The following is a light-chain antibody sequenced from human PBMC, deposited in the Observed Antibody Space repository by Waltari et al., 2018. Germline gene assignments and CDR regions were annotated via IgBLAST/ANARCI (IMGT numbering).Light chain of an antibody. Sequence: QSALTQPASVSGSPGQSLTISCTGTSSDVGGYNYFSWYQPHPGKTPKLMIYEVSNRPSGVSNRFSGSKSGNTASLTISGLQAEDEADYYCSSYTSSSTVFGTGTKVTVL. J-gene: IGLJ1*01. CDR1: SSDVGGYNY. CDR2: EVS. CDR3: SSYTSSSTV. V-gene: IGLV2-14*01.